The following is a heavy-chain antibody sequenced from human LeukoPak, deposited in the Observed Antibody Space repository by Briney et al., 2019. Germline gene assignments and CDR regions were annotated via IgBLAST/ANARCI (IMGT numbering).Heavy chain of an antibody. J-gene: IGHJ1*01. V-gene: IGHV3-48*01. CDR3: AGSTVWSGIFQY. D-gene: IGHD3-3*01. CDR1: GFTFSYYS. Sequence: GGSLRLSCAASGFTFSYYSMTWVRQAPGKGLEWVSYVDSSSATTYYADSVKGRFIISRDNAKNSLFLQINSLRAEDTAVYYCAGSTVWSGIFQYWGQGTLVTVSS. CDR2: VDSSSATT.